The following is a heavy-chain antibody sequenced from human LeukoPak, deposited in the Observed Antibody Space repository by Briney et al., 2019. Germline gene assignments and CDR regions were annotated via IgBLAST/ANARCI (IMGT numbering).Heavy chain of an antibody. CDR2: INHSGST. Sequence: PSETLSLTCAVYGGYFIGYYWSWIRQPPGKGLEWIGEINHSGSTNYNPSLKSRVTISVDTSKNQFSLKLSYVTAADTAVYYCATSRNWYFDLWGRGTLVTVSS. CDR3: ATSRNWYFDL. J-gene: IGHJ2*01. V-gene: IGHV4-34*01. CDR1: GGYFIGYY.